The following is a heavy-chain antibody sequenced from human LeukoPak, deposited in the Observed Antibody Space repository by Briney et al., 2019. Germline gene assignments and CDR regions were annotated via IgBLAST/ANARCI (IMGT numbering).Heavy chain of an antibody. D-gene: IGHD1-26*01. J-gene: IGHJ5*02. CDR1: SYTFTRYG. Sequence: GASVKVSCKASSYTFTRYGISWVRQAPGQGLEWMGWISGSNGNTNYAQKFQGRVTMTRDMSTTTDYMELSSLRSEDTAVYYCARDNSVGDVAWWFGPWGQGTLVTVSS. CDR3: ARDNSVGDVAWWFGP. CDR2: ISGSNGNT. V-gene: IGHV1-18*01.